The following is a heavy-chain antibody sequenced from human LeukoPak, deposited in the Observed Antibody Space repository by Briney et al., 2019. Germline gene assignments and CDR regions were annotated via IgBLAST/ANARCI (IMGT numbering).Heavy chain of an antibody. Sequence: ETGGSLRLSCAASGFTFSTYAMHWVRQAPGKGLEWAALISYDGSNKYYADSVKGRFTVSRDNSKNTLYLQMNSLRAEDTAVYYCAKKDSSGYWGQGTLVTVSS. D-gene: IGHD6-19*01. CDR3: AKKDSSGY. V-gene: IGHV3-30-3*02. CDR1: GFTFSTYA. CDR2: ISYDGSNK. J-gene: IGHJ4*02.